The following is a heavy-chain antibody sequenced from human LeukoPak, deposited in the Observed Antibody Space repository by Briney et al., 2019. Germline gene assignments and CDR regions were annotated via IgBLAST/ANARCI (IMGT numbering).Heavy chain of an antibody. CDR1: GFTFSSYW. D-gene: IGHD6-13*01. J-gene: IGHJ6*03. Sequence: PGGSLRLSCAASGFTFSSYWMSWVRRAPGKGLEWVANIKQDGSEKYYVDSVKGRFTISRDNAKNSLYLQMNSLRAEDTAVYYCARDAAAAAYYYYMDVWGKGTTVTVSS. CDR2: IKQDGSEK. CDR3: ARDAAAAAYYYYMDV. V-gene: IGHV3-7*01.